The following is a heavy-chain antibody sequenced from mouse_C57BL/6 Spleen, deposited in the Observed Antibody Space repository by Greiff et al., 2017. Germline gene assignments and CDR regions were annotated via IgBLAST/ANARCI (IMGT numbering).Heavy chain of an antibody. CDR1: GFTFSSYG. CDR2: ISSGGSYT. J-gene: IGHJ3*01. V-gene: IGHV5-6*01. D-gene: IGHD2-4*01. Sequence: EVQRVESGGDLVKPGGSLKLSCAASGFTFSSYGMSWVRQTPDKRLEWVATISSGGSYTYYPDSVKGRFTISRDNAKNTLYLQMSSLKSEDTAMYYCASDDYDGFAYWGQGTLVTVSA. CDR3: ASDDYDGFAY.